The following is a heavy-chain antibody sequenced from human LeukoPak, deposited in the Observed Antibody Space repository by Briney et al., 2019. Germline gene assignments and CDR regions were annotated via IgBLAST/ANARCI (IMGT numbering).Heavy chain of an antibody. D-gene: IGHD2-15*01. J-gene: IGHJ4*02. CDR1: GFTVRGNY. Sequence: GGSLRLSCAASGFTVRGNYMSWVRQAPGKGLEWVSDISTSDGSTNYADSVKGRFSISRDNSKNTLYLQMNSLRAEDTGVYYCAKRAARSFDYWGQGTLVTVSS. V-gene: IGHV3-23*01. CDR2: ISTSDGST. CDR3: AKRAARSFDY.